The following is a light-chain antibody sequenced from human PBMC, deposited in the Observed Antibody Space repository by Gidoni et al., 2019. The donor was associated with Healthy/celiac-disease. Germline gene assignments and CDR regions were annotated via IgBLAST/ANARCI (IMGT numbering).Light chain of an antibody. CDR1: SSDVGGYNY. J-gene: IGLJ2*01. V-gene: IGLV2-14*03. CDR3: SSYTSSSTLRV. CDR2: DVS. Sequence: QSALTQPASVSGSPGKSITISCTGTSSDVGGYNYVSWYQQHPGKAPKLMIYDVSNRPSGVSTRFSGSKSGNTASLTISGLQAEDEADYYCSSYTSSSTLRVFGGGTKLTVL.